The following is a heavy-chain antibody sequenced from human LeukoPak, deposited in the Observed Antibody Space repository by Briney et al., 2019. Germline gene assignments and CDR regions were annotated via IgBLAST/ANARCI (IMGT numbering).Heavy chain of an antibody. CDR1: DHSITSDYN. Sequence: PSETLSPTCSVSDHSITSDYNWGWIRQSPGKGLEWIATFHHTGSAYYSPSLKSRVTISLDTAKNQFSLRLSSLTAPDPAIYYCARLSYVYVPYYFDYWGPGTLVTVSS. V-gene: IGHV4-38-2*02. D-gene: IGHD5/OR15-5a*01. CDR3: ARLSYVYVPYYFDY. CDR2: FHHTGSA. J-gene: IGHJ4*02.